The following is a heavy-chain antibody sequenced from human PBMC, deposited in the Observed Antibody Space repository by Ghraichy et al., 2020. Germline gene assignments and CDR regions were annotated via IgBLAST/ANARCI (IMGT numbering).Heavy chain of an antibody. V-gene: IGHV4-4*02. CDR1: GDSITSAYW. CDR2: IYRSGTT. Sequence: ESLNISCAVSGDSITSAYWWTWVRQPPGKGLEWIGEIYRSGTTNYDPSLKSRVTITIDTSNNHFSLGLTSVTAADTAVYYCAARPLEGITAQRDAYFYYAMDVWGQGTTVSVS. D-gene: IGHD5-18*01. CDR3: AARPLEGITAQRDAYFYYAMDV. J-gene: IGHJ6*02.